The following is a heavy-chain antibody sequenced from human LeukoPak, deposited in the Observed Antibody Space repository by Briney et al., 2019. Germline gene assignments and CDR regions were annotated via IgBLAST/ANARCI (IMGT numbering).Heavy chain of an antibody. CDR3: ATSDGSGY. Sequence: PGGSLRLSCAASGLTFNTYSMNWVRQAPGKGLEWVAYISRSSSVIYYADSVKGRFTTSRDNAKNSLFLQMNSLRAEDTAVYYCATSDGSGYWGQGTLVTVSS. D-gene: IGHD3-10*01. CDR2: ISRSSSVI. J-gene: IGHJ4*02. V-gene: IGHV3-48*01. CDR1: GLTFNTYS.